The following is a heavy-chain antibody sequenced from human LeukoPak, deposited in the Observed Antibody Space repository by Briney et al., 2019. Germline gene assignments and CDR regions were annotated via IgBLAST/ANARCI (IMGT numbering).Heavy chain of an antibody. CDR1: GYTFTSYY. J-gene: IGHJ4*02. Sequence: ASVKVSCRASGYTFTSYYMHWVRQAPGQGLEWMGIINPSGGSTSYAQKFQGRVTMTRDMSTSTAYMELRSLRSDDTAVYYCARDRPFDYWGQGTLVTVSS. V-gene: IGHV1-46*01. CDR3: ARDRPFDY. CDR2: INPSGGST.